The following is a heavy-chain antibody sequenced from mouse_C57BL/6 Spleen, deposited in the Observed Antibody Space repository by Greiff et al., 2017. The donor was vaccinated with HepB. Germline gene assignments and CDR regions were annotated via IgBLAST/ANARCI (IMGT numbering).Heavy chain of an antibody. J-gene: IGHJ3*01. D-gene: IGHD2-2*01. CDR1: GYAFSSSW. CDR3: ARERLSFAY. V-gene: IGHV1-82*01. Sequence: LVESGPELVKPGASVKISCKASGYAFSSSWMNWVNQRPGKGLEWIGRIYPGDGDTNYNGKFKGKATLTADKSSSTAYMQLSSLTSEDSAVYFCARERLSFAYWGQGTLVTVSA. CDR2: IYPGDGDT.